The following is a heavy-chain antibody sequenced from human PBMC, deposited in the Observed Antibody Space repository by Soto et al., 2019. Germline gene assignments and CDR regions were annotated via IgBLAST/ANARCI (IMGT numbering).Heavy chain of an antibody. Sequence: GGSLRLSCAASGFTFINTWMQWVRQAPGKGLVWVSHINSDGTTTTYADSVKGRFTISRDNAKNTVHLQMNSLRAEDTAVYYCATDGSYAQHVWGQGTTVTVSS. CDR2: INSDGTTT. J-gene: IGHJ6*02. D-gene: IGHD2-2*01. CDR3: ATDGSYAQHV. V-gene: IGHV3-74*01. CDR1: GFTFINTW.